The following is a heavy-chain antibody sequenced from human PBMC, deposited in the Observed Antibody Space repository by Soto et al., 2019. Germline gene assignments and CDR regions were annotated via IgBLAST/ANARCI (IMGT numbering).Heavy chain of an antibody. CDR3: ARGPQKTVAVYDY. Sequence: SETLSLTCAVYGGSFSGYYWSWIRQPPGKGLEWIGEINHSGSTNYNPSLKSRVTISVDTSKNQFSLKLSSVTAADTAVYYCARGPQKTVAVYDYWGQGTLVTVS. CDR1: GGSFSGYY. D-gene: IGHD6-19*01. J-gene: IGHJ4*02. CDR2: INHSGST. V-gene: IGHV4-34*01.